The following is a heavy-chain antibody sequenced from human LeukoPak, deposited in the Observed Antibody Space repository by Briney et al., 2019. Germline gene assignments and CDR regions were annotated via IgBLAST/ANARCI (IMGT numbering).Heavy chain of an antibody. V-gene: IGHV3-7*01. CDR1: GFDFSNQA. CDR2: IKQDGSEK. J-gene: IGHJ4*02. CDR3: ARDRSLYVAAAGYYFDY. Sequence: GGSLRLSCAASGFDFSNQAMSWVRQAPGKGLEWVANIKQDGSEKYYVDSVKGRFTISRDNAKNSLYLQMNSLRAEDTAVYYCARDRSLYVAAAGYYFDYWGQGTLVTVSS. D-gene: IGHD6-19*01.